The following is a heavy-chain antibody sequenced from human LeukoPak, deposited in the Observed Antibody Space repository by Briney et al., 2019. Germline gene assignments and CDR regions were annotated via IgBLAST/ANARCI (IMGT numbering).Heavy chain of an antibody. CDR1: GFPFSISW. J-gene: IGHJ5*02. V-gene: IGHV3-74*01. CDR3: AKDSSIAIGSGRVSWFDP. Sequence: AGGSLRLSCAASGFPFSISWMHWVRQAPGKGLVWVARITSDGSVTTYADSVRGRFSISRDNAKNTLYLQMNSLSAEDTAVYYCAKDSSIAIGSGRVSWFDPWGQGTLVTASS. D-gene: IGHD3-10*01. CDR2: ITSDGSVT.